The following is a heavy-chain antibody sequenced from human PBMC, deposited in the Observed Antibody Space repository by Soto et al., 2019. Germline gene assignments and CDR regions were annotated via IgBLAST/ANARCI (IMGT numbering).Heavy chain of an antibody. CDR1: GLSLSTTATGVG. CDR3: AHTVFGWPFDY. CDR2: IYWDDDK. J-gene: IGHJ4*02. V-gene: IGHV2-5*02. Sequence: SGPTLVNPTQTLTLTCTFSGLSLSTTATGVGVGWIRQPPGKALEWLALIYWDDDKRYSPSLKSRLTITKDTSKNQVVLTMTNMDPVDTATYYCAHTVFGWPFDYWGQGTLVTVSS. D-gene: IGHD3-10*01.